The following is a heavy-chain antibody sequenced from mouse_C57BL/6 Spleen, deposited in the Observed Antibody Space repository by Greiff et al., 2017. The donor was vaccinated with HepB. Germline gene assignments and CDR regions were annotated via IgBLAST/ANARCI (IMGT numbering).Heavy chain of an antibody. V-gene: IGHV1-53*01. CDR3: ASPFLPYYAMDY. CDR2: INPSNGGT. CDR1: GYTFTSYW. J-gene: IGHJ4*01. Sequence: QVQLQQSGTELVKPGASVKLSCKASGYTFTSYWMHWVKQRPGQGLEWIGNINPSNGGTNYNEKFKSKATLTVDKSSSTAYMQLSSLTSEDSAVYYCASPFLPYYAMDYWGQGTSVTVSS.